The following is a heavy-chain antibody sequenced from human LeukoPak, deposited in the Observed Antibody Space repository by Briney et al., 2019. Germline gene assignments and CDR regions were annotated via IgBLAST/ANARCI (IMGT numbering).Heavy chain of an antibody. V-gene: IGHV3-23*01. CDR2: ISGSGGST. J-gene: IGHJ4*02. D-gene: IGHD3-10*01. CDR1: GFTFSSYA. CDR3: AKDAAELLWFGESTADY. Sequence: GGSLRLSCAASGFTFSSYAMSWVRQAPGKGLEWVSAISGSGGSTYYADSVKGRFTISRDNSKNTLYLQMNSLRAEDTAVYYCAKDAAELLWFGESTADYWGQGTLVTVSS.